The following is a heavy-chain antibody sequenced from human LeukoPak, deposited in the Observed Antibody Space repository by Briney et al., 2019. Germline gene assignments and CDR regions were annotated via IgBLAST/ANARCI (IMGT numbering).Heavy chain of an antibody. J-gene: IGHJ4*02. D-gene: IGHD3-10*01. Sequence: PSETLSLTCTVSGGSISSYYWSWSRQPPGKGLEWIGYIDYSGSTKYNPSLKRRVSISVKTCKNQFSQKMRSVSSADKALYYYVRXGSSSRFVDYWGQGTLVTVSS. CDR1: GGSISSYY. V-gene: IGHV4-59*01. CDR2: IDYSGST. CDR3: VRXGSSSRFVDY.